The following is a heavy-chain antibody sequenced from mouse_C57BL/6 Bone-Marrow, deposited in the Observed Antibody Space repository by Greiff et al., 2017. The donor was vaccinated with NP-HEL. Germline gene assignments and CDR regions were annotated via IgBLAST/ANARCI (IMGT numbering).Heavy chain of an antibody. J-gene: IGHJ2*01. CDR3: AREGEGYYYGSSGSFFDY. V-gene: IGHV1-20*01. Sequence: VQLQQSGPELVKPGDSVKISCKASGYSFTGYFMNWVMQSHGKSLEWIGRINPYNGDTFYNQKFKGKATLTVDKSSSTAHMELRSLTSEDSAVYYCAREGEGYYYGSSGSFFDYWGQGTTLTVSS. D-gene: IGHD1-1*01. CDR1: GYSFTGYF. CDR2: INPYNGDT.